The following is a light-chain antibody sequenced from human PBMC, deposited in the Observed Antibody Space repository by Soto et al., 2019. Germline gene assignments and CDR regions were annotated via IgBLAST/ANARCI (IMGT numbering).Light chain of an antibody. Sequence: SYELTQPPSVSVAPGQTARITWGGSNIATKNVHWYQQQPGQAPVLVIYDDRDRPSGIPERFSGSNSGSTATLPISSVEAGDEADYYCQVWDSSRGVFGGGTKLTVL. CDR1: NIATKN. V-gene: IGLV3-21*02. CDR3: QVWDSSRGV. J-gene: IGLJ2*01. CDR2: DDR.